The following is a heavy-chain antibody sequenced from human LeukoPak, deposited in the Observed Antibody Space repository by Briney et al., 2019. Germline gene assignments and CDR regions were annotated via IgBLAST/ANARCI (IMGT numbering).Heavy chain of an antibody. J-gene: IGHJ4*02. CDR2: IYYSGST. CDR1: GGSISSYY. V-gene: IGHV4-59*08. Sequence: SETLSLTCTVSGGSISSYYWIWIRQPPGKGLEWIGYIYYSGSTNYNPSLKSRVTISVDTSKNQFSLKLSSVTAADTAVYYCASAVSSSWTDAFEYWGQGTLVTVSS. D-gene: IGHD6-13*01. CDR3: ASAVSSSWTDAFEY.